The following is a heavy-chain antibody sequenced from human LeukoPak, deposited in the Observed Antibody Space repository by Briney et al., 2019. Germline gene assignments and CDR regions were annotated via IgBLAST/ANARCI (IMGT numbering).Heavy chain of an antibody. CDR1: GGSVGGAGQS. CDR3: ARGPYLADSNNWFDP. D-gene: IGHD2-21*02. V-gene: IGHV4-30-2*06. Sequence: SQTLSLICAVSGGSVGGAGQSWSWIRQSPGKALEWIAYIFYSGSTYYNPSLKSRVTTLIDTSKNQFSLKLSSVTAADTAVYYCARGPYLADSNNWFDPWGPGTLVTVSS. CDR2: IFYSGST. J-gene: IGHJ5*02.